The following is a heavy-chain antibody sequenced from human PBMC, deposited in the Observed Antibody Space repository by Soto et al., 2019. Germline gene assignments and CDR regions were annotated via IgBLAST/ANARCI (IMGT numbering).Heavy chain of an antibody. CDR2: IYYSGST. CDR3: ARACRLWFGELRHNWFAP. CDR1: GGSVSSGSYY. V-gene: IGHV4-61*01. D-gene: IGHD3-10*01. Sequence: SETLSLTCTVSGGSVSSGSYYWSWIRQPPGKGLEWIGYIYYSGSTNYNPSLKSRVTISVDTSKNQFSLKLSSVTAADTAVYYCARACRLWFGELRHNWFAPWGQGTLVTVSS. J-gene: IGHJ5*02.